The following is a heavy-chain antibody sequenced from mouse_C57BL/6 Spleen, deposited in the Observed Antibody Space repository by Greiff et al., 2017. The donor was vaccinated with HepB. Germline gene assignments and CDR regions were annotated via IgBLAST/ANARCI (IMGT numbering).Heavy chain of an antibody. Sequence: EVKVEESGGGLVQPGGSMKLSCVASGFTFSNYWMNWVRQSPEKGLEWVAQIRLKSDNYATHYAESVKGRFTISRDDSKSSVYLQMNNLRAEDTGIYYCTDGNRYYAMDYWGQGTSVTVSS. CDR2: IRLKSDNYAT. D-gene: IGHD2-1*01. J-gene: IGHJ4*01. CDR1: GFTFSNYW. V-gene: IGHV6-3*01. CDR3: TDGNRYYAMDY.